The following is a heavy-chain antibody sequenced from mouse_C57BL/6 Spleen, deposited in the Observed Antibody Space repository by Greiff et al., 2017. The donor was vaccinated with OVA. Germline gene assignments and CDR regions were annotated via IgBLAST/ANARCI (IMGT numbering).Heavy chain of an antibody. J-gene: IGHJ2*01. CDR3: ARPVGATGYFDY. CDR2: IFPGSGST. CDR1: GYTFTSYW. Sequence: QVQLQQPGAELVKPGASVKLSCKASGYTFTSYWIEWVKQRPGHGLEWIGEIFPGSGSTNYNQKFKGKATFTADTSSNTAYMQLSSLTAEDSAYYYCARPVGATGYFDYWGQGTTLTVSS. D-gene: IGHD1-1*01. V-gene: IGHV1-9*01.